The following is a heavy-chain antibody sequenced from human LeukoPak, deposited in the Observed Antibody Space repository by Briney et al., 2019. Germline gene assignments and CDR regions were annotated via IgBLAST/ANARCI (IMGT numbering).Heavy chain of an antibody. CDR1: GYTFTGYY. Sequence: ASVKVSCKASGYTFTGYYMHWVRQAPGQGLEWMGRINPNSGGTNYAQKFQGRVTMTRDTSISTAYMELSRLRTDDTSVYYCATDDPRSSYSYGYVYCGQGSLLSVSS. V-gene: IGHV1-2*06. CDR3: ATDDPRSSYSYGYVY. D-gene: IGHD5-18*01. J-gene: IGHJ4*02. CDR2: INPNSGGT.